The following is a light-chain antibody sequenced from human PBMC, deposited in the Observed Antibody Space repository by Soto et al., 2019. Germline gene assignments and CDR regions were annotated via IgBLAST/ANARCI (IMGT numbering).Light chain of an antibody. CDR1: SANIGNNY. Sequence: QSVLTQPPSASGTPGQRVTISCSGRSANIGNNYVCWYQQLPGTAPKLLIYSNNQRPSGVPDRFSVSKSGTSASLAISGLRSEAEADYYCVSWDDSLSGLVFGTGTKVTVL. J-gene: IGLJ1*01. V-gene: IGLV1-47*02. CDR2: SNN. CDR3: VSWDDSLSGLV.